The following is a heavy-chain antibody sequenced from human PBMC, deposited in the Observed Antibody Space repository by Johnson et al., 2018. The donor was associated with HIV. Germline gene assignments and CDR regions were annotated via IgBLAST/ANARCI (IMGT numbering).Heavy chain of an antibody. CDR1: GFTFSNAW. J-gene: IGHJ3*02. V-gene: IGHV3-15*01. CDR3: AAIFIMGADLGDDAFDI. Sequence: VQLVESGGGLVKPGGSLRVSCAASGFTFSNAWMNWVRQAPGKGLEWGGRIKSKTDGGTTDYAAPVNGRFTISRNDSKNTLYLQMNSLRAEDTAVYYCAAIFIMGADLGDDAFDIWGQGTMVTVSP. D-gene: IGHD1-26*01. CDR2: IKSKTDGGTT.